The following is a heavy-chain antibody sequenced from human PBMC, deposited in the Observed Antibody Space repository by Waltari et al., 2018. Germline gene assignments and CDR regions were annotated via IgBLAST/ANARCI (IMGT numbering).Heavy chain of an antibody. CDR1: GFTFSRDS. V-gene: IGHV3-21*01. D-gene: IGHD4-17*01. Sequence: EVQLVESGGGLVKPGGSLRLSCAVSGFTFSRDSMNWVRQAPGKGLEWVSSISSSSSYIYYADSVKGRFTISRDNAKNSLYLQMNSLRAEDTAVYYCARGYMTTVTTLGYWGQGTLVTVSS. CDR3: ARGYMTTVTTLGY. CDR2: ISSSSSYI. J-gene: IGHJ4*02.